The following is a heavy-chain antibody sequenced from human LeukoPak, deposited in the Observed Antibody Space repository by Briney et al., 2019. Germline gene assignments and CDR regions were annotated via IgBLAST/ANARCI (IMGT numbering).Heavy chain of an antibody. CDR2: IYHSGST. CDR3: ARGDAFDI. CDR1: GGSISSGGYS. Sequence: SETLSLTCAVSGGSISSGGYSWSWVRQPPGKGLEWIGYIYHSGSTYYNPSLKSRVTISVDRSKNQFSLKLSSVTAADTAVYYCARGDAFDIWGQGTMVTVSS. V-gene: IGHV4-30-2*01. J-gene: IGHJ3*02.